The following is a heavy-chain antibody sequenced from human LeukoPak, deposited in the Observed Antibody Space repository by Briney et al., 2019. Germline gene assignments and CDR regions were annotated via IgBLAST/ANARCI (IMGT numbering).Heavy chain of an antibody. CDR3: ARDHPQLDAFDI. J-gene: IGHJ3*02. CDR2: INYSSDYI. Sequence: PGGSLRLSCAASGFNFNNFGMHWVRQAPGKGLEWVSSINYSSDYIFYADSVKGRFTISRDNANNSLFLQMHSLRDEDTAVYYCARDHPQLDAFDIWSQGTMVTVSS. D-gene: IGHD1-1*01. V-gene: IGHV3-21*01. CDR1: GFNFNNFG.